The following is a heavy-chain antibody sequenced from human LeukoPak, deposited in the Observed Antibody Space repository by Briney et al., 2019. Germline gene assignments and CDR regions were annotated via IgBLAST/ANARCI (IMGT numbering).Heavy chain of an antibody. CDR1: GDSISSWY. Sequence: PSETLSLTCTIPGDSISSWYWSWIRQPPGKGLEWIGYIYYSGTTYYNPSLKSRVSISFDTSKNQFSLKLSSVTAADTAVYYCARVGYCSHGSCLRLDWYFDLWGRGTLVTVSS. V-gene: IGHV4-59*01. J-gene: IGHJ2*01. CDR2: IYYSGTT. CDR3: ARVGYCSHGSCLRLDWYFDL. D-gene: IGHD2-15*01.